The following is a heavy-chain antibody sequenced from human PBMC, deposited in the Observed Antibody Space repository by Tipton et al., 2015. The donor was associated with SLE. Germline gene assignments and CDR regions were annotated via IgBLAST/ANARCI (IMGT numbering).Heavy chain of an antibody. Sequence: LRLSCAVYGGSFSGYFWSWIRQPPGKGLEWIGEIIHSGVTNYNPSLKSRVTLSLDTSKNQFSLKLVSVTAADTAVYYCASSSGYIDDAFDIWGQGTMVTVSS. CDR2: IIHSGVT. D-gene: IGHD3-22*01. CDR3: ASSSGYIDDAFDI. J-gene: IGHJ3*02. V-gene: IGHV4-34*12. CDR1: GGSFSGYF.